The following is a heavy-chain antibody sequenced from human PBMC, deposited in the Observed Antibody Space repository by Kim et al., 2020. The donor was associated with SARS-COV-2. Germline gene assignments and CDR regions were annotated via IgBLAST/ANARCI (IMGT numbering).Heavy chain of an antibody. J-gene: IGHJ3*02. D-gene: IGHD3-10*01. V-gene: IGHV3-48*02. CDR3: ARGLLLWFRESADAFDI. Sequence: KDRFTISRDKAKNSLYLQMNSLRDEDTAVYYCARGLLLWFRESADAFDIWGQGTMVTVSS.